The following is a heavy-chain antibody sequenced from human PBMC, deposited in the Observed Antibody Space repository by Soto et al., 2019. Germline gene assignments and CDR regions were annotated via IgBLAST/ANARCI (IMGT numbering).Heavy chain of an antibody. Sequence: EDQLVESGGGLVQPGGSLRLTCAVSGFSFRSDWMNWVRQAPGKGLEWVAHTNQDGSEKYYLDSVKGRFTIFRDNAKNSLYLKMNSLRAEDPAVYYCSGGVGDAIWGQGTLVTVSS. CDR3: SGGVGDAI. V-gene: IGHV3-7*04. J-gene: IGHJ4*02. CDR2: TNQDGSEK. D-gene: IGHD1-26*01. CDR1: GFSFRSDW.